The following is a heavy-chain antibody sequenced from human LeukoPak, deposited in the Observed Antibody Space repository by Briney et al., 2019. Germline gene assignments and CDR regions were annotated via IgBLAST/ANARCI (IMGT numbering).Heavy chain of an antibody. CDR2: ISGSGGST. J-gene: IGHJ6*03. D-gene: IGHD4-11*01. CDR1: GFTFSSYA. V-gene: IGHV3-23*01. CDR3: AKDFQRTTYYMDV. Sequence: GGSLRLSCAASGFTFSSYAMSWVRQAPGKGLEWVSAISGSGGSTYYADSVKGRFTSSRDNSKNTLYLQMTSLRAEDTAVYYCAKDFQRTTYYMDVWGKGTTVTVSS.